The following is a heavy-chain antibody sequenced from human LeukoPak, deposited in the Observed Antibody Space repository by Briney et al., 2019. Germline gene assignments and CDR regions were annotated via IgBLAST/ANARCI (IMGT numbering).Heavy chain of an antibody. V-gene: IGHV1-18*01. Sequence: ASVKVSCKASGYIFTSYGINWVRQAPGQGLEWMGWISTYNGNTKYTQKLQGRVTMTTDTSTSTAHMELRSLRSDDTAVYYCARDTNWFDPWGQGTLVTVSS. CDR1: GYIFTSYG. CDR2: ISTYNGNT. J-gene: IGHJ5*02. CDR3: ARDTNWFDP.